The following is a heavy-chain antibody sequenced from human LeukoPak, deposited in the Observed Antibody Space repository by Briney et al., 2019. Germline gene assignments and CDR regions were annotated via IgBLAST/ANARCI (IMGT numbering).Heavy chain of an antibody. CDR2: IYYSGST. CDR1: GGSISSYY. V-gene: IGHV4-59*01. J-gene: IGHJ4*02. D-gene: IGHD2-15*01. CDR3: AGGLGYCSGGSCAYFDY. Sequence: TSETLSLTCTVSGGSISSYYWSWIRQPPGKGLEWIGYIYYSGSTNYNPSLKSRVTISVDTSKNQFSLKLSSVTAADTAVYYCAGGLGYCSGGSCAYFDYWGQGTLATVSS.